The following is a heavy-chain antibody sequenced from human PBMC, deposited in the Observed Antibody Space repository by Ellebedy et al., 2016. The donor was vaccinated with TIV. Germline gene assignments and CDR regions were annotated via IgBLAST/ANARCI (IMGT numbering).Heavy chain of an antibody. V-gene: IGHV1-8*01. D-gene: IGHD4-17*01. J-gene: IGHJ4*02. CDR1: GYTFTSYD. CDR3: ARAGGDYRSLDY. Sequence: ASVKVSXKASGYTFTSYDINWVRQATGQGLEWMAWMNPNSANTGYAQKFQGRVTLTRNTSISTAYMELSSLRSEDTAVYYWARAGGDYRSLDYWGQGTLVTVSS. CDR2: MNPNSANT.